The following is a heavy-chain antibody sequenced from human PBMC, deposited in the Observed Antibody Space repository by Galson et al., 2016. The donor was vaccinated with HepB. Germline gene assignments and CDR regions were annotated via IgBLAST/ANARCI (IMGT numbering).Heavy chain of an antibody. J-gene: IGHJ6*03. Sequence: LRLSCAASGFIFSSYGMHWVRQAPGKGLEWVAVIWYDGSNKYYADSVKGRFTISRDNSKNTLYLQMNSLRAEDTAVYYCARDNFYGSGTYPPYYYMDVWGKGTTVTVSS. CDR3: ARDNFYGSGTYPPYYYMDV. CDR2: IWYDGSNK. D-gene: IGHD3-10*01. V-gene: IGHV3-33*01. CDR1: GFIFSSYG.